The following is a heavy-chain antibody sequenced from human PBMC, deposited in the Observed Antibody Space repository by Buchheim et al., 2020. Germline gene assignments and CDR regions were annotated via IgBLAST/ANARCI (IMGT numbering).Heavy chain of an antibody. J-gene: IGHJ4*01. CDR3: ARLLIDYGDYYFDS. V-gene: IGHV4-31*03. CDR2: VHYSGST. D-gene: IGHD4-17*01. CDR1: GDSVSGGAYY. Sequence: QVQLQESGPGLVKPSQTLSLTCTVSGDSVSGGAYYWTWIRQHPGQGLEWIGYVHYSGSTYYNPSLKSRVALSIDKSKNQFSLRLNSMTAADTAVYFCARLLIDYGDYYFDSWGHGTL.